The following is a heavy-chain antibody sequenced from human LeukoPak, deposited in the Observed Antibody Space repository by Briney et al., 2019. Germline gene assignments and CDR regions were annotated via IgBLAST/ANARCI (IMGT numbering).Heavy chain of an antibody. J-gene: IGHJ4*02. CDR3: ARGEKVLDYFGY. CDR1: GGSISSRSYY. D-gene: IGHD3-16*01. V-gene: IGHV4-39*01. Sequence: SETLSLTCTVSGGSISSRSYYWGWIRQPPGKGLEWIGKISDSGNTYYSPSLRSRVTISIDMSKNQFSLKLSSVTATDTAVYYCARGEKVLDYFGYWGQGTLVTVSS. CDR2: ISDSGNT.